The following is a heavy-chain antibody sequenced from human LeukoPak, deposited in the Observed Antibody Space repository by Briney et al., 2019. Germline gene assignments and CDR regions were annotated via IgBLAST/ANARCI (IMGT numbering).Heavy chain of an antibody. D-gene: IGHD1-26*01. J-gene: IGHJ4*02. CDR3: ARLSGSYGYGLVDH. V-gene: IGHV4-39*01. CDR1: GGPISSGIYY. CDR2: IYYTGST. Sequence: PSETLSLTCTVSGGPISSGIYYWGWIRQPPGKGLEWIGSIYYTGSTYYNPSLESQITISVDTSKTQFSLRMTPVTAADTAVYYCARLSGSYGYGLVDHWGQGTLVTVSS.